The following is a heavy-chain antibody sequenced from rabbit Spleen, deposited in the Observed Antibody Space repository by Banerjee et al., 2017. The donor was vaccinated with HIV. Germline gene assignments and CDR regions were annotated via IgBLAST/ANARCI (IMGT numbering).Heavy chain of an antibody. J-gene: IGHJ4*01. CDR3: ARAPYSSTPL. V-gene: IGHV1S40*01. Sequence: QSLEESGGGLVQPEGSLALTCKASGFSFSSSYMCWVRQAPGKGLEWIACIASGDSGYTYYATWATGRFTISKTSSTTVTLQMTSLTAADTATYFCARAPYSSTPLWGPGTLVTVS. CDR2: IASGDSGYT. D-gene: IGHD1-1*01. CDR1: GFSFSSSY.